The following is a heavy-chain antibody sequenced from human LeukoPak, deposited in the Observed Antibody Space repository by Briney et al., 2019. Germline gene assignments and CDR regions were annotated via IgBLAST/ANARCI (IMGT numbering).Heavy chain of an antibody. J-gene: IGHJ4*02. CDR2: IYYSGTT. CDR3: ARHVGYEYCDY. CDR1: GVSISSSGYY. V-gene: IGHV4-39*01. D-gene: IGHD5-12*01. Sequence: SETLSLTCTVSGVSISSSGYYWGWIRQPPGKGLEWIGSIYYSGTTYYNPSLKSRVAISVDTSKNQFSLKLSSVTAADTAVYYCARHVGYEYCDYWGQGALVTVSS.